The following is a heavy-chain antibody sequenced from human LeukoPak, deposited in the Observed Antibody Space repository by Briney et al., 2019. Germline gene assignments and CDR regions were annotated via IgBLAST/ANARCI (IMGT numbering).Heavy chain of an antibody. CDR1: GYTFTSYD. Sequence: ASVKVSCKASGYTFTSYDINWVRQATGQGLEWMGWMNPNRGNTGYAQKFQGRVTITRNTSITTAYMELSSLRSEDTAVYYCARESAGRAFDIWGQGTMVTVSS. J-gene: IGHJ3*02. V-gene: IGHV1-8*03. D-gene: IGHD1-26*01. CDR3: ARESAGRAFDI. CDR2: MNPNRGNT.